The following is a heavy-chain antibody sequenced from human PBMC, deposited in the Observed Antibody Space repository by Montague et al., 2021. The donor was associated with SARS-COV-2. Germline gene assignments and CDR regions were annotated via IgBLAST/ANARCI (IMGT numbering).Heavy chain of an antibody. CDR3: ARDGLFYYLDY. D-gene: IGHD3/OR15-3a*01. J-gene: IGHJ4*02. V-gene: IGHV4-31*03. CDR2: IFHTGRA. CDR1: GTSIRSGGYY. Sequence: TLSLTCTVSGTSIRSGGYYWTWIRQPPGRGLEWFGYIFHTGRAXYKPSLETRVNISVDTSNNLFSLRLSSVTAADTAMYFCARDGLFYYLDYWGQGTLVTVSS.